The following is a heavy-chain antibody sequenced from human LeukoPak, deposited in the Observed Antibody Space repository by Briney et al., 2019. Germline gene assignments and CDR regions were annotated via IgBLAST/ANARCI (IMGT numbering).Heavy chain of an antibody. CDR3: ARCQVAAASHYYGMDV. CDR1: GFTFSSYG. CDR2: ISYDGSNK. J-gene: IGHJ6*02. Sequence: PGGSLRLSCAASGFTFSSYGMHWVRQAPGKGLEWVAVISYDGSNKYYADSVKGRFTTSRDNSKNTLYLQMNSLRAEDTAVYYCARCQVAAASHYYGMDVWGQGTTVTVSS. V-gene: IGHV3-30*03. D-gene: IGHD6-13*01.